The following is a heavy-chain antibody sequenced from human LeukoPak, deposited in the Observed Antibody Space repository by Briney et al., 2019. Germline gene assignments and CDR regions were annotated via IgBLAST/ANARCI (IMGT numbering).Heavy chain of an antibody. Sequence: GGSLRLSCAASGVTFCDHYMDWVRQAPGKGLEWVSRTKNKANSYTTQYAASVKGIFTVSRDDSKNSLSLQMNNLETEATAVYSCARDASASLDYWGQGTLVTVSS. V-gene: IGHV3-72*01. J-gene: IGHJ4*02. D-gene: IGHD2-2*01. CDR1: GVTFCDHY. CDR2: TKNKANSYTT. CDR3: ARDASASLDY.